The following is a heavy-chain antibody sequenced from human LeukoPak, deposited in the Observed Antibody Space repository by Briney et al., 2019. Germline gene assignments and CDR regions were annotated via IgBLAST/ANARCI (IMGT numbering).Heavy chain of an antibody. V-gene: IGHV1-8*02. J-gene: IGHJ4*02. D-gene: IGHD3-10*01. CDR3: ARASNKGGED. Sequence: ASVKVSCKASGYTFTTYGVSWVRQATGQGLEWMGWMNPNSGNTGYAQKFQGRVTMTRNTSISTAYMELSSLRSEDTAVYYCARASNKGGEDWGQGTLVTVSS. CDR2: MNPNSGNT. CDR1: GYTFTTYG.